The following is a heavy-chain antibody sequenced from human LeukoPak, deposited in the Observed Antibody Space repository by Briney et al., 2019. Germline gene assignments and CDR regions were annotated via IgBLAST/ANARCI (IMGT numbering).Heavy chain of an antibody. D-gene: IGHD3-10*01. CDR1: GASITNSNTY. CDR2: VSYSGST. Sequence: SETLPLTCTVSGASITNSNTYWTWIRQFPGKGLEWIGYVSYSGSTLYNPSLRSRVIISSDTSKNQFFLKLNSVTAADRALYFCARDPALVRANWYFDPWGRGILVTVSS. CDR3: ARDPALVRANWYFDP. J-gene: IGHJ2*01. V-gene: IGHV4-31*03.